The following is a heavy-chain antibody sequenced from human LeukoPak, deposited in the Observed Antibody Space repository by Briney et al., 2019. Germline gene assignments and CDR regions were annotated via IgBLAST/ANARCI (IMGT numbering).Heavy chain of an antibody. J-gene: IGHJ4*02. CDR2: INPNSSGT. CDR3: ARGLYYDILTGRDY. CDR1: GYTFTGYY. D-gene: IGHD3-9*01. Sequence: ASVKVSCKASGYTFTGYYMHWVRQAPGQGLEWMGWINPNSSGTNYAQKFQGRVTMTRDTSISTAYMELSRLRSDDTAVYYCARGLYYDILTGRDYWGQGTLVTVSS. V-gene: IGHV1-2*02.